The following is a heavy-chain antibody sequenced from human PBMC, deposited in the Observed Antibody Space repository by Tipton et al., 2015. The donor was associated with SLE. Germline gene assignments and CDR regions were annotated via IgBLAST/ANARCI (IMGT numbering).Heavy chain of an antibody. CDR1: GFTVSSND. J-gene: IGHJ2*01. V-gene: IGHV3-53*05. D-gene: IGHD2-15*01. Sequence: SLRLSCAASGFTVSSNDMSWVRQAPGKGLEWVAVIYSGGSTYYADAVKGRFTISRDNSKNTLYLQMNSLRAEDTAVYYCARVGYCSGGSCLYWYFDLWGRGTLVTVSS. CDR3: ARVGYCSGGSCLYWYFDL. CDR2: IYSGGST.